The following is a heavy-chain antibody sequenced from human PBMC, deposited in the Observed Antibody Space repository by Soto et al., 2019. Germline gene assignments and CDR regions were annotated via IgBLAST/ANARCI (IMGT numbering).Heavy chain of an antibody. V-gene: IGHV1-69*12. CDR2: IIPIFGTA. CDR3: ARSRARLGELSPHWSFDL. Sequence: QVQLVQSGAEVKKPGSSVKVSCKASGGTFSSYAISWVRQAPGQGLEWMGGIIPIFGTANYAQKFQGRVTITADESTSTAYMELSSLRSEDTAVYYCARSRARLGELSPHWSFDLWGRGTLVTVSS. CDR1: GGTFSSYA. D-gene: IGHD3-16*02. J-gene: IGHJ2*01.